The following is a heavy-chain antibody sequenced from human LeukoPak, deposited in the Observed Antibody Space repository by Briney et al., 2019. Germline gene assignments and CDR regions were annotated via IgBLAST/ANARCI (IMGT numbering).Heavy chain of an antibody. CDR2: INGDGSRT. D-gene: IGHD3-10*01. Sequence: AGGSLRLSCAASGFTFSNYWMHRVRQAPGKGLVWVSRINGDGSRTIYADSVKGRFTISRDNAKNTLYLQMNSLRVDDTAVYYCTRAGQAYGLDHWGQGNLVTVSS. CDR1: GFTFSNYW. V-gene: IGHV3-74*01. CDR3: TRAGQAYGLDH. J-gene: IGHJ4*02.